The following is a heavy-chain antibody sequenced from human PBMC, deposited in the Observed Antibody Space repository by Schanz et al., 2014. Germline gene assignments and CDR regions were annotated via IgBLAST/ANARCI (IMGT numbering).Heavy chain of an antibody. CDR1: GGSISTSNHY. CDR3: ARQNLGYCSSTDCKNWFDP. V-gene: IGHV4-39*01. J-gene: IGHJ5*02. CDR2: IYYSGNT. D-gene: IGHD2-2*01. Sequence: QLQLQESGPGLVKPLETLSLTCTVSGGSISTSNHYWGWIRQPPGKGLEWIGSIYYSGNTYYNPPLRSRVTFSVDPSKNQFPLTRSSVTAADTAVYYCARQNLGYCSSTDCKNWFDPWGQGTLVTVSS.